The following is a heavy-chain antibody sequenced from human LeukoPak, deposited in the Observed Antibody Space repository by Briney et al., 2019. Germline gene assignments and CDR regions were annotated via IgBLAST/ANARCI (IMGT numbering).Heavy chain of an antibody. V-gene: IGHV3-30-3*01. Sequence: GGSLRLSCTASGFTFSSSVMSWVRQAPGKGLEWVAVISFDGSNKYYADSVKGRFTISRDYSKNTLYLQMNSLRAEDTAVYYCARDEAGYGGAFDYWGQGTLVTVSS. CDR2: ISFDGSNK. CDR3: ARDEAGYGGAFDY. J-gene: IGHJ4*02. D-gene: IGHD4-23*01. CDR1: GFTFSSSV.